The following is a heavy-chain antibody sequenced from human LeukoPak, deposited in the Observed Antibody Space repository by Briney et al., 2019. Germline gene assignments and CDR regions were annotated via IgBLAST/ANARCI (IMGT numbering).Heavy chain of an antibody. CDR1: GGSISSYY. J-gene: IGHJ6*03. CDR2: IYTSGST. Sequence: SETLSLTCTVSGGSISSYYWSWNRQPAGKGLEWIGRIYTSGSTNYNPSLKSRVTMSVDTSKNQFSLKLSSVTAADTAVYYCARDYYDSSGYTYYMDVWGKGTTVTVSS. V-gene: IGHV4-4*07. CDR3: ARDYYDSSGYTYYMDV. D-gene: IGHD3-22*01.